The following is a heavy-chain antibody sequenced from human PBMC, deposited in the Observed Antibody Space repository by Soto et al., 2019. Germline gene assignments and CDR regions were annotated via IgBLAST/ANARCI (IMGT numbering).Heavy chain of an antibody. CDR2: INHSGST. V-gene: IGHV4-34*01. J-gene: IGHJ6*02. CDR1: GGSFRGYY. CDR3: ALGKSSGYKFGPRNFFYYGMDV. Sequence: SATLSLTCAVYGGSFRGYYWSWIRQPPGKGLEWIGEINHSGSTNYNPSLKSRVTLSLDTPTSQSSLQVTSVTAADTGVYYCALGKSSGYKFGPRNFFYYGMDVWGPATTVT. D-gene: IGHD5-18*01.